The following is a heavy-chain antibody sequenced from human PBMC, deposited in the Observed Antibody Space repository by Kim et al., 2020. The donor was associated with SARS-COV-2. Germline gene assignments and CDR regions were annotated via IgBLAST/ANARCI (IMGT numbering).Heavy chain of an antibody. D-gene: IGHD2-15*01. CDR1: GGTFSSYA. V-gene: IGHV1-69*13. J-gene: IGHJ5*02. CDR3: ATLGYCSGGSCSNWFDP. CDR2: IIPIFGTA. Sequence: SVKVSCKASGGTFSSYAISWVRQAPGQGLEWMGGIIPIFGTANYAQKFQGRVTITADESTSTAYMELSSLRSEDTAVYYCATLGYCSGGSCSNWFDPWGQGTLVTVSS.